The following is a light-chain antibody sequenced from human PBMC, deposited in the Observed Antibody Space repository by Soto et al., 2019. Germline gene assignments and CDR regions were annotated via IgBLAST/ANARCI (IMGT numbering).Light chain of an antibody. CDR3: QQYGSPLWT. Sequence: EIVLTQSPGTLSLSPGERATLSCRASQSVSSSYLAWYQQKPGQAPSLLIYGASSKATGLPGRFSGSGSAKDFTLTISRLEPEDFAVYYCQQYGSPLWTFGQGTKVEIK. V-gene: IGKV3-20*01. J-gene: IGKJ1*01. CDR1: QSVSSSY. CDR2: GAS.